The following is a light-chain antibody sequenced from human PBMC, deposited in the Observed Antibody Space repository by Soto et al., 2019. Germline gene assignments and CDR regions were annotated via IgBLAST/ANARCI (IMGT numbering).Light chain of an antibody. J-gene: IGKJ4*01. CDR2: GAY. CDR1: HYIRDN. V-gene: IGKV1-6*02. CDR3: LQDYSSPLT. Sequence: AIQMTQSPSFLSASVGDRVTITCRSSHYIRDNVGWYQQKPGKAPRLLIFGAYMLQSGNPSRFSGSGSATEFTLTIGSLQPEDFANYHCLQDYSSPLTFGGGTKVE.